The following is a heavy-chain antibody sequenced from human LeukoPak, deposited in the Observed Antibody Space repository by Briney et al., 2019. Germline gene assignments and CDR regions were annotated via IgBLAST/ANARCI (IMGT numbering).Heavy chain of an antibody. CDR3: AKRGPGSPQSGKYYFDY. Sequence: GGSLRLSCAASGFTFSTYGITWVRQAPGKGLEWVSAISDRADLTFYADSVKGRFTISRDNSKNTLYLQMNSLRAEDTAVYYCAKRGPGSPQSGKYYFDYWGQGTLVTVSS. CDR1: GFTFSTYG. D-gene: IGHD3-10*01. V-gene: IGHV3-23*01. J-gene: IGHJ4*02. CDR2: ISDRADLT.